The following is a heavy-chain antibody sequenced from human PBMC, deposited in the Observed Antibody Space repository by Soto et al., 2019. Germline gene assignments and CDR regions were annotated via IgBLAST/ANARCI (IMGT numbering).Heavy chain of an antibody. J-gene: IGHJ4*02. CDR2: FDPEDGET. D-gene: IGHD6-13*01. V-gene: IGHV1-24*01. CDR1: GYTLTELS. CDR3: ATGAAAGLIPYYFDY. Sequence: ASVKVSCKVSGYTLTELSMHWVRQAPGKGLEWMGGFDPEDGETIYAQKFQGRVTMTEDTSTDTAYMELSSLRSEDTAVYYFATGAAAGLIPYYFDYWGQGTLVTVSS.